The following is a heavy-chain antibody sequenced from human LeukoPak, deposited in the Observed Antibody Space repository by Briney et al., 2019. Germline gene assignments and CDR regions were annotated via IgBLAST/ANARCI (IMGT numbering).Heavy chain of an antibody. J-gene: IGHJ5*02. D-gene: IGHD2-2*02. CDR1: GFTFSSYA. CDR2: ISGSGGST. V-gene: IGHV3-23*01. CDR3: ARDQPGGRYCSSTSCYTVNWFDP. Sequence: GGSLRLSCAASGFTFSSYAMSWVRQAPGKGLEWVSAISGSGGSTYYADSVKGRFTISRDNSKDTLYLQMNSLRAEDTAVYYCARDQPGGRYCSSTSCYTVNWFDPWGQGTLVTVSS.